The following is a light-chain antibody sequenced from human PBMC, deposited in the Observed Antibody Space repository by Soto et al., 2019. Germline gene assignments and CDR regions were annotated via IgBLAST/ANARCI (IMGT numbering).Light chain of an antibody. CDR1: SSDVGGYNY. J-gene: IGLJ1*01. CDR2: DVS. Sequence: QSVLTQPASVSGSPGQPITISCTGTSSDVGGYNYVSWYQQHPGKAPKVMIYDVSNRPSGVSNRFSGSKSGNTASLTISGLQAEDEADYYCGSYTTSSTLYVFGTGTKFTVL. CDR3: GSYTTSSTLYV. V-gene: IGLV2-14*01.